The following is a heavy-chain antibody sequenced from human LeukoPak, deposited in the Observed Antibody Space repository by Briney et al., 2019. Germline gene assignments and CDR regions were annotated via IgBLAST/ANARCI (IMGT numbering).Heavy chain of an antibody. CDR2: ISYDGSNK. V-gene: IGHV3-30-3*01. CDR1: GFTFSSYA. CDR3: ASLIEDY. D-gene: IGHD3-16*01. Sequence: PGRSLRLSCAASGFTFSSYAMHWVRQAPGKGLEWVAVISYDGSNKYYADSVKGRFTISRDNSKNTLYLQMNSLRAEDTAVYYCASLIEDYWGQGTLVTASS. J-gene: IGHJ4*02.